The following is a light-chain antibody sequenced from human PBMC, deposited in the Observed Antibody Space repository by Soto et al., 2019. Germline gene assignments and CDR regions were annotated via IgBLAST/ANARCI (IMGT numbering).Light chain of an antibody. Sequence: DIQLTQSPSFLSASVGDRVTITCRASRGISSFLAWYQQKPGKAPNLLIYPASSLQSGVPSRFSXSGSGTEFXXTIXSLQPEDLATYYCQQVSSYPLTFGGGTKVEIK. CDR2: PAS. J-gene: IGKJ4*01. CDR1: RGISSF. CDR3: QQVSSYPLT. V-gene: IGKV1-9*01.